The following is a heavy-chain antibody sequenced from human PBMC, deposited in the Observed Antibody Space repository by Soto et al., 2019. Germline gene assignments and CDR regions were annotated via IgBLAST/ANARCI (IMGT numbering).Heavy chain of an antibody. J-gene: IGHJ4*02. CDR3: TKSSGGSSSVGMDY. Sequence: QVQLVESGGGVVQPGRSLRLSCAGSGFIFKNYALNWVRQAPGKGREWVASITRDGYNKYYADSVKGRFTISRDNSRDTLSLQMTALTIEDSSVYYCTKSSGGSSSVGMDYWGQGTRVTVSS. CDR1: GFIFKNYA. CDR2: ITRDGYNK. V-gene: IGHV3-30*04. D-gene: IGHD6-6*01.